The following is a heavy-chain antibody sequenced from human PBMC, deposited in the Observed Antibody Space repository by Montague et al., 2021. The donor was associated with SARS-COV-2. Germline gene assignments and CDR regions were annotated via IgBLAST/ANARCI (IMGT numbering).Heavy chain of an antibody. CDR3: ARALSSQGSFQWGYYFDS. D-gene: IGHD1-26*01. Sequence: SLSLSCAASGFTFSSHNINWVRQAPGKGLEWVSYISRSSDTIYYADSVKGRFTISRDNAKNLLYLQMNSLQDEGTAVYYCARALSSQGSFQWGYYFDSWGQGTLVTVSS. CDR1: GFTFSSHN. J-gene: IGHJ4*02. CDR2: ISRSSDTI. V-gene: IGHV3-48*02.